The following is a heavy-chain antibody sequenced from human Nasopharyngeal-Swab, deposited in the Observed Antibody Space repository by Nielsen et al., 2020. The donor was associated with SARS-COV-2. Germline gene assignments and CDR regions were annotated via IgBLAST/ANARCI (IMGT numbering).Heavy chain of an antibody. D-gene: IGHD6-13*01. V-gene: IGHV1-18*01. CDR1: GYTFTSYG. J-gene: IGHJ4*02. CDR2: ISAYNGNT. CDR3: TRAIFLTRKVAAADTLEDY. Sequence: ASVKVSCKASGYTFTSYGISWVRQAPGQGLEWMGWISAYNGNTNYAQKLQGRVTMTRDTSTSTAYMELRLLRSDATAVYYCTRAIFLTRKVAAADTLEDYWGQVTLVTVSS.